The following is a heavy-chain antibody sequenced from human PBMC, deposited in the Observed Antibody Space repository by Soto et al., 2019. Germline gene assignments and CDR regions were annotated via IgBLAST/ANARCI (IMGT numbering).Heavy chain of an antibody. CDR1: GYPFGDFG. CDR3: TRIYGSGTFLPDY. J-gene: IGHJ4*02. V-gene: IGHV3-49*03. Sequence: GGSMRLSCTASGYPFGDFGVSWFRQAPGKGLEWVSFIRSKSYGGTIEYAASVKGRFTISRDDPESMAYLQMNSLKTEDTGVYYCTRIYGSGTFLPDYWGQGTLVTVSS. D-gene: IGHD3-10*01. CDR2: IRSKSYGGTI.